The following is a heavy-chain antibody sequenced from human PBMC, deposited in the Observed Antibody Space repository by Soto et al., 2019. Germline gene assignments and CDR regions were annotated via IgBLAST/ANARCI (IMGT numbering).Heavy chain of an antibody. CDR1: GFTFSTYS. Sequence: GGSLRLSCAASGFTFSTYSMTWVRQAPGKGLEWVANIKQDGSQKYYVDSVKGRFTISRDNTKNSLYLLMNSLRVEDTAVYYCARDSLLKSQPIYRYYYYGMDVWGQGTTVTVSS. CDR3: ARDSLLKSQPIYRYYYYGMDV. J-gene: IGHJ6*02. D-gene: IGHD3-3*01. CDR2: IKQDGSQK. V-gene: IGHV3-7*03.